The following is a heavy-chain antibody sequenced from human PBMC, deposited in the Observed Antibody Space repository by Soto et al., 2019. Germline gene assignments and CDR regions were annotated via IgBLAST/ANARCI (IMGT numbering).Heavy chain of an antibody. V-gene: IGHV1-18*04. CDR2: ISPYNGNT. CDR3: ASHYYDSSGYYQDAEYFQH. CDR1: GYTFTYRY. J-gene: IGHJ1*01. Sequence: ASVKVSCKASGYTFTYRYLHWVRQAPGQALEWMGWISPYNGNTNYAQKLQGRVTMTTDTSTSTAYMELRSLRSDDTAVYYCASHYYDSSGYYQDAEYFQHWGQGTLVTVSS. D-gene: IGHD3-22*01.